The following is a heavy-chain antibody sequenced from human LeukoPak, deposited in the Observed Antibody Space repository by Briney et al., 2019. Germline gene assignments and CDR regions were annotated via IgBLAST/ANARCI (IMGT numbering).Heavy chain of an antibody. D-gene: IGHD3-10*01. CDR3: AKAPYSTGAYGWFDP. Sequence: PGGSLRLSCAASGFTFSSYGMYWVRQAPGKGLEWVALISYDGSNINYGGSVKGRFTVSRDNSKNTLFLQVNSLRAEDTAVYYCAKAPYSTGAYGWFDPWGQGTLVTVSS. CDR1: GFTFSSYG. CDR2: ISYDGSNI. J-gene: IGHJ5*02. V-gene: IGHV3-30*18.